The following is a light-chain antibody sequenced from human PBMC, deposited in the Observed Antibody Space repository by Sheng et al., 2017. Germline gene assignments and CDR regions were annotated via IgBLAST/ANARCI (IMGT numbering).Light chain of an antibody. CDR1: QSISSY. CDR3: QQRTNWPPFS. CDR2: DAS. Sequence: EIVLTQSPATLSLSPGERATLSCRASQSISSYLAWYQQKPGQAPRLLFYDASDRATGTPARFSASGSGTDFTLTISSLEAEDFAVYYCQQRTNWPPFSFGQGTKAGDQT. J-gene: IGKJ2*03. V-gene: IGKV3-11*01.